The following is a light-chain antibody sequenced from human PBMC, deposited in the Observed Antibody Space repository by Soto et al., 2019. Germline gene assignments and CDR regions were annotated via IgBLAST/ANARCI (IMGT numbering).Light chain of an antibody. Sequence: EIVLTQSPGTLSLSPGERATLSCRASQSVSSSYLAWYQQKPGQPPRLLIYGASSRATGIPDRFSGSGPGTDFTLTITRLEPEDFAVYYCQHYRTSFGGGTKVEIK. CDR1: QSVSSSY. CDR2: GAS. CDR3: QHYRTS. V-gene: IGKV3-20*01. J-gene: IGKJ4*01.